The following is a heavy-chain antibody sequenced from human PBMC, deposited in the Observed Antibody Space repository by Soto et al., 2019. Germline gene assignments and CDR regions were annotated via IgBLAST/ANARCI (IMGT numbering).Heavy chain of an antibody. CDR3: VQDLDVTKGDL. V-gene: IGHV3-30*18. CDR2: TTYEGSNE. Sequence: GGSRTLSCPSSVFSFGSSGRSWVRHAPGKGPGGVALTTYEGSNEDYADSVKGPLTISRDNSKSTLYLQRNTPRQEGTALYEGVQDLDVTKGDLWGKGTVVTVSS. CDR1: VFSFGSSG. J-gene: IGHJ5*02.